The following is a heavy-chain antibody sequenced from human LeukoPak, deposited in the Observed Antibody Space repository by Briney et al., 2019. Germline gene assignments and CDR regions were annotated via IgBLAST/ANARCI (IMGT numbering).Heavy chain of an antibody. Sequence: SVKVSCKASGYTFTGYYMHWVRQAPGQGLEWMGGIIPIFGTANYAQKFQGRVTITADESTSTAYMELSSLRSEDTAVYYCARPIVVVAATPYGDAFDIWGQGTMVTVSS. V-gene: IGHV1-69*13. CDR2: IIPIFGTA. D-gene: IGHD2-15*01. CDR1: GYTFTGYY. CDR3: ARPIVVVAATPYGDAFDI. J-gene: IGHJ3*02.